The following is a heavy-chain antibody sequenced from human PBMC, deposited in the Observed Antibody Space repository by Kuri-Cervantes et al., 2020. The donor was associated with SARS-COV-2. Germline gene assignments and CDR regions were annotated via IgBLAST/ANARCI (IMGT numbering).Heavy chain of an antibody. Sequence: ASVKVSCNASGYTFSDYYINWVRQAPGQGLEWVGWINPNSGGTNYAQKFQGWVTMTRDTSISTVYMELSRLRSDDTAVYYCARSTPLRRLVVISQGGAFDIWGQGTMVTVSS. CDR2: INPNSGGT. CDR1: GYTFSDYY. J-gene: IGHJ3*02. D-gene: IGHD3-22*01. V-gene: IGHV1-2*04. CDR3: ARSTPLRRLVVISQGGAFDI.